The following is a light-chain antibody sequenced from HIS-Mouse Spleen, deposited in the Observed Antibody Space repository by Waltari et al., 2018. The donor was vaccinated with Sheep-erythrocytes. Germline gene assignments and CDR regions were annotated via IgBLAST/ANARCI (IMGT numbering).Light chain of an antibody. V-gene: IGLV2-23*03. CDR2: EGS. J-gene: IGLJ2*01. CDR3: CSYAGSSTFHVV. Sequence: QSALTQPASVSGSPGQSITISCTGTSSDVGSYNLVSWYQQHPGKAPKLMIYEGSKRPSGVSNRFSGSTSGNTASLTISGLQAEDEADYYCCSYAGSSTFHVVFGGGTKLTVL. CDR1: SSDVGSYNL.